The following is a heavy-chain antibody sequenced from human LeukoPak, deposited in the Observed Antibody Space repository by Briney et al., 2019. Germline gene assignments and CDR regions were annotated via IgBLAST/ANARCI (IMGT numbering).Heavy chain of an antibody. CDR1: GFTFSSYS. D-gene: IGHD2-2*01. CDR2: ISSGSSFI. J-gene: IGHJ5*02. V-gene: IGHV3-21*01. CDR3: VRDPSLVSAGKIPNRWFDP. Sequence: GGSLRPPCAASGFTFSSYSMNWVRQAPGKGLEWVSSISSGSSFIHYADSVKGRFTISRDNAKNSLYLQMNSLRVEDTAVYYCVRDPSLVSAGKIPNRWFDPWGQGTLVTVSS.